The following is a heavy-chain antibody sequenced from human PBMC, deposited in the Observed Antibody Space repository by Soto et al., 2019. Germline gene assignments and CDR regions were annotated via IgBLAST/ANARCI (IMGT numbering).Heavy chain of an antibody. J-gene: IGHJ6*04. CDR2: ISGRGGNT. V-gene: IGHV3-23*01. D-gene: IGHD6-13*01. CDR1: GFTFTSYA. Sequence: EVHLLESGGGLVHPGRSLRLSCVASGFTFTSYAMTWVRQAPGKGLEWVAGISGRGGNTYNADSVKGRFTISRDNSNNTLFLQMISIIAPDTGADYCAKAFAAAGRTLYGVNAWGGGATGALSS. CDR3: AKAFAAAGRTLYGVNA.